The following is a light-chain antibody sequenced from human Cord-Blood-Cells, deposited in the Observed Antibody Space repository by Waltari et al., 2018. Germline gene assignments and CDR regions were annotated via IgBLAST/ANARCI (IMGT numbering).Light chain of an antibody. V-gene: IGLV2-23*02. Sequence: QSALTQPASVSGSPGQSITISCTGTSSDVGSYNLVSWYQQHPGKAPKLVIYEVSKRPSGVSNLFSGSKSCNTASLTISGLQAEDEADYYCCSYAGSSTVVFGGGTKLTVL. CDR3: CSYAGSSTVV. CDR2: EVS. J-gene: IGLJ2*01. CDR1: SSDVGSYNL.